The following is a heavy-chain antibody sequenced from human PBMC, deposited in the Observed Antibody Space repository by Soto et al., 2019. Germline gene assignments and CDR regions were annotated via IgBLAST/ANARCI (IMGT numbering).Heavy chain of an antibody. D-gene: IGHD3-22*01. CDR1: GYTFDRYG. V-gene: IGHV1-69*13. CDR3: ARAQYYYDSSGYYAIHAFDI. Sequence: QVQLVQSGAEVKKPGASVKVSCKASGYTFDRYGISWVRQAPGQGLEWMGGIIPIFGTANYAQKFQGRVTITADESTSTAYMELSSLRSEDTAVYYCARAQYYYDSSGYYAIHAFDIWGQGTMVTVSS. J-gene: IGHJ3*02. CDR2: IIPIFGTA.